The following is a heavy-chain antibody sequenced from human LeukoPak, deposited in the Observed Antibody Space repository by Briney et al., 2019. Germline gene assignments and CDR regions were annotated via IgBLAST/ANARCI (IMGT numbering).Heavy chain of an antibody. V-gene: IGHV4-34*01. CDR2: INHSGST. J-gene: IGHJ4*02. CDR1: GGSFSGYY. CDR3: AREMTTVTRFDY. D-gene: IGHD4-11*01. Sequence: SETLSLTCAVYGGSFSGYYWSWIRPPPGKGLEWIGEINHSGSTNYNPSLKSRVTISVDTSKNQFSLKLSSVTAADTAVYYCAREMTTVTRFDYWGQGTLVTVSS.